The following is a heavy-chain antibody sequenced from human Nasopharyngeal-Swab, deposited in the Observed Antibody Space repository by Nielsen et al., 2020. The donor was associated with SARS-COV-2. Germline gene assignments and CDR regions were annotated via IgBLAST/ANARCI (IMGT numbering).Heavy chain of an antibody. Sequence: GESLKISCAASGFTFSTYWMHWVRHAPGKGLEWVANINHDGSQKYYVDSVKGRFTISRDNSKNSIYLQMDRLRVEDTAVYYCARDSSAADYWGQGTLVTVSS. CDR2: INHDGSQK. D-gene: IGHD6-13*01. V-gene: IGHV3-7*01. CDR3: ARDSSAADY. CDR1: GFTFSTYW. J-gene: IGHJ1*01.